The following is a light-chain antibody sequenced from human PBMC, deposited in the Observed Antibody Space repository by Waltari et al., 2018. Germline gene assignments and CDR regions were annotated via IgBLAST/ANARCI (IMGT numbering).Light chain of an antibody. Sequence: DTQMTQSPSTLSASVGDRVTITCRASQGVLTGLAWYQQKPGKAPGLLIYKAFNLESGVPRRFSGSAAGTEFNLTISSLQPDDAATYYCQQYHDYSAFGQGTKLEIK. CDR1: QGVLTG. J-gene: IGKJ2*01. CDR3: QQYHDYSA. CDR2: KAF. V-gene: IGKV1-5*03.